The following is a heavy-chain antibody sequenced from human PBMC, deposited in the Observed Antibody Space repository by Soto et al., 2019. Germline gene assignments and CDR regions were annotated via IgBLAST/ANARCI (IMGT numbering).Heavy chain of an antibody. J-gene: IGHJ4*02. CDR2: ISITTNYI. CDR1: GFAFTRYS. CDR3: ARESEDHLSNVDY. D-gene: IGHD1-1*01. V-gene: IGHV3-21*06. Sequence: GGSLRLSCAASGFAFTRYSMNLVRQAPGKGLEWVSSISITTNYIYYGDSMKGRFTISRDNAKNSLYLEMNRLRAEETAVYYCARESEDHLSNVDYWGQGTLVTISS.